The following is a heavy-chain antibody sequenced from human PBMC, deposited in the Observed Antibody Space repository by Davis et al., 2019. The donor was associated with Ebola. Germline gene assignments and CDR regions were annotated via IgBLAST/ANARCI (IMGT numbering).Heavy chain of an antibody. CDR1: GFTFSSYA. J-gene: IGHJ4*02. V-gene: IGHV3-30*04. CDR2: ISYDGSNK. CDR3: AKADPQQYFDY. Sequence: GGSLRLSCAASGFTFSSYAMHWVRQAPGKGLEWVAVISYDGSNKYYADSVKGRFTISRDNSKNTLSLQMNSLRAEDTAVYYCAKADPQQYFDYWGQGTLVTVSS.